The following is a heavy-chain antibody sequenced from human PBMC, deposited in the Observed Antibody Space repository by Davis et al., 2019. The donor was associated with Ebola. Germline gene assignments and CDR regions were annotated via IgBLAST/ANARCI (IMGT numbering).Heavy chain of an antibody. CDR3: TLLQEHL. J-gene: IGHJ6*01. CDR2: ISYDGSNK. CDR1: GFTFSSYG. V-gene: IGHV3-30*03. Sequence: GGFLRLSCAASGFTFSSYGMHWVRQAPGKGLEWVAVISYDGSNKYYADSVQGRFTISRDNSKNTLYLQMTSLHQGPIGLPPGTLLQEHLWG.